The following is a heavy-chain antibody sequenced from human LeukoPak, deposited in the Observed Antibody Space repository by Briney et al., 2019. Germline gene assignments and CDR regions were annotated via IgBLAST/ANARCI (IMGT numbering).Heavy chain of an antibody. CDR3: AREKQLVRDAFDI. CDR1: GGTFSSYA. Sequence: SVKVSCKASGGTFSSYAISWVRQAPGQGLEWMGGIIPIFGTANYAQKFQGRVTITADESTSTAYMELSSLRSEDTAVYYRAREKQLVRDAFDIWGQGTMVTVSS. J-gene: IGHJ3*02. V-gene: IGHV1-69*01. CDR2: IIPIFGTA. D-gene: IGHD6-13*01.